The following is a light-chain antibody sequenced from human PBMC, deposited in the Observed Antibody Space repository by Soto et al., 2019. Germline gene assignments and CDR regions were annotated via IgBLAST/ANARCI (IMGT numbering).Light chain of an antibody. CDR2: WAS. Sequence: DIVMTQSPDSLAVSLGERATINCKSSQSVLYNSNSKNYLAWYQQKVGQPPKLLIYWASTRESGVPDRFSGSGSGTYFTLTISSLQAEDVAFYYCQQYYSSPRLGFGGGTKVEIK. CDR1: QSVLYNSNSKNY. V-gene: IGKV4-1*01. J-gene: IGKJ4*01. CDR3: QQYYSSPRLG.